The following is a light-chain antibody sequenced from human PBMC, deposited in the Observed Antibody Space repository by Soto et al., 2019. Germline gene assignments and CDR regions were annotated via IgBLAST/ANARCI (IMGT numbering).Light chain of an antibody. CDR1: SSNIGAGYD. CDR3: QSYDSSRSGSGV. V-gene: IGLV1-40*01. Sequence: QAVLTQPPSVSGAPGQRVTISCTGSSSNIGAGYDVHWYQQLPGTAPKLLIYGNSNRPSGVPDRFSGSKSGTSAPLAITGLQAEDEADYYCQSYDSSRSGSGVFGGGTKLTVL. J-gene: IGLJ2*01. CDR2: GNS.